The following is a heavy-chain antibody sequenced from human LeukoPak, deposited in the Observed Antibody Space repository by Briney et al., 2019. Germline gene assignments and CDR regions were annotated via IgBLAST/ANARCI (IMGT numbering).Heavy chain of an antibody. D-gene: IGHD4-17*01. CDR1: GDSITSGGYH. CDR2: ISNSGST. Sequence: SQTLSVTCTVSGDSITSGGYHWTWIRQHPVKGLERIGYISNSGSTYYNPSLKSRLNISMDTSKNQFSLSLTSVTAGDTAVYYCARDYGDYFRWFDPWGQGTLVTVSS. V-gene: IGHV4-31*03. J-gene: IGHJ5*02. CDR3: ARDYGDYFRWFDP.